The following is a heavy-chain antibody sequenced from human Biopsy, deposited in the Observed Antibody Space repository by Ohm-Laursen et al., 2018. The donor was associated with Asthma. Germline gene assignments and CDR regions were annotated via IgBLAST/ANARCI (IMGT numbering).Heavy chain of an antibody. CDR2: INAGNGNT. CDR3: AGTYYDFLTGQVKDVFGV. J-gene: IGHJ3*01. D-gene: IGHD3-9*01. V-gene: IGHV1-3*01. CDR1: GYNFISFA. Sequence: ASVKVSCKASGYNFISFAIHWVRQAPGQRLEWMGWINAGNGNTKYSQKFQGRVTITRDTSASTAYMELRSLRSEDTATYYCAGTYYDFLTGQVKDVFGVWGQGTMVTVSS.